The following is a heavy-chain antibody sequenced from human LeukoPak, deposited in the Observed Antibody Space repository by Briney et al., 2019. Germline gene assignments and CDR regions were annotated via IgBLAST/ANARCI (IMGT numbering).Heavy chain of an antibody. Sequence: GASVKVSCKVSGYSLAELAMHWVRQAPGKGLEWMGGFDDEEGETVYAERFQGRFTMTEDTPTDTAYMELSSLRSDDTAFYYCVTDMGYPIWGQGTMVIVSS. CDR2: FDDEEGET. J-gene: IGHJ3*02. CDR3: VTDMGYPI. CDR1: GYSLAELA. V-gene: IGHV1-24*01. D-gene: IGHD3-16*02.